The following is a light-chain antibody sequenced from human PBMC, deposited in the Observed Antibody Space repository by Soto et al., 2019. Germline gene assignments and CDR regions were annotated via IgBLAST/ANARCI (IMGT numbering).Light chain of an antibody. CDR1: QSIISY. CDR2: AAS. J-gene: IGKJ5*01. V-gene: IGKV1-39*01. CDR3: QQSYSTPPIT. Sequence: DIQMTQSPSSLSASVGDRVTIPCRASQSIISYLNWYQQKPGKAPKRLIYAASSLQSGVPSRFSGSGSGTDFTLTISSLQPEDFATYYCQQSYSTPPITFGQGTRLEIK.